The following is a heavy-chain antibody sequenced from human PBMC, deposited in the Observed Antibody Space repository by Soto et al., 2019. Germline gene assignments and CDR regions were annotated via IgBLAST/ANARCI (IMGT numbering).Heavy chain of an antibody. D-gene: IGHD4-17*01. CDR2: IIPIFGTA. J-gene: IGHJ4*02. Sequence: SVKVSCKASGGTFSSYAISWVRRAPGQGLEWMGGIIPIFGTANYAQKFQGRVTITADESTSTAYMELSSLRSEDTAVYYCARDSHGHGEIADWGQGTLVTVSS. V-gene: IGHV1-69*13. CDR3: ARDSHGHGEIAD. CDR1: GGTFSSYA.